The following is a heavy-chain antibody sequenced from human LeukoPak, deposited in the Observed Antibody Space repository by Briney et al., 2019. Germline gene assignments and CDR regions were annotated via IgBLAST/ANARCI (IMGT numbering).Heavy chain of an antibody. V-gene: IGHV1-18*01. CDR1: GYTFTSYG. CDR2: ISAYNGNT. J-gene: IGHJ5*02. D-gene: IGHD2-2*02. Sequence: GASVKVSCKASGYTFTSYGISWVRQAPGQGLEWMGWISAYNGNTNYAQKLQGRVTMTTDTSTSTAYMELRSLRSDDTAVYYCARAVAFGVVVPAAIDWFDPWGQGTLVTVSS. CDR3: ARAVAFGVVVPAAIDWFDP.